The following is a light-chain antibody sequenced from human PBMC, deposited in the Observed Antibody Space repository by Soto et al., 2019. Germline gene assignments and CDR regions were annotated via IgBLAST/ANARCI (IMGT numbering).Light chain of an antibody. CDR1: QSVSSSY. J-gene: IGKJ4*01. CDR2: GAS. Sequence: EIVLTQSPGTLSLSPGERATLSCRASQSVSSSYLAWYQQKPGQAPRLLIYGASSRATGIPDRFSGSGSGTDFTLTISSLQPEDFATYYCQQANSFPFTFGGGTKVDIK. CDR3: QQANSFPFT. V-gene: IGKV3-20*01.